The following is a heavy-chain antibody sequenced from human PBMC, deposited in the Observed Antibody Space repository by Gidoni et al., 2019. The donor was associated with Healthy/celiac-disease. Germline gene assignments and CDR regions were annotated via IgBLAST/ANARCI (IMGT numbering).Heavy chain of an antibody. J-gene: IGHJ4*02. CDR2: ISSSGSTI. D-gene: IGHD3-3*01. CDR1: GFTFSSYE. Sequence: EVQLVESWGGLVQPGGSLRLSCAASGFTFSSYEMNWVRQAPGKGLEWVSYISSSGSTIYYADSVKGRFTISRDNAKNSLYLQMNSLRAEDTAVYYCARGANFWSGYYPFYFDYWGQGTLVTVSS. CDR3: ARGANFWSGYYPFYFDY. V-gene: IGHV3-48*03.